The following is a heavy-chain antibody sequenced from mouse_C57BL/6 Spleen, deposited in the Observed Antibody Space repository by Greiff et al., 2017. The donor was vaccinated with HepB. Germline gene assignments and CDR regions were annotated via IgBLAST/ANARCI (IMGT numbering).Heavy chain of an antibody. J-gene: IGHJ2*01. V-gene: IGHV14-1*01. D-gene: IGHD1-1*01. Sequence: VHVKQSGAELVRPGASVKLSCTASGFNIKDYYMHWVKQRPEQGLEWIGRIDPEDGDTEYAPKFQGKATMTADTSSNTAYLQLSSLTSEDTAVYYCTTRIVITTVVATDYWGQGTTLTVSS. CDR1: GFNIKDYY. CDR3: TTRIVITTVVATDY. CDR2: IDPEDGDT.